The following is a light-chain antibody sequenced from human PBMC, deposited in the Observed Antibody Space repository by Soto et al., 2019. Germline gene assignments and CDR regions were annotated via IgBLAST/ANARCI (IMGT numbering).Light chain of an antibody. Sequence: QSVLTQSPSASASLGASVRLTCTLSSGHSRYAIAWHQQQPEKGPRYLMKLNSDGSHTKGDGIPDRFSGSSSGAERYLTISSLQSEDEADYYCQTWDTGIVVFGGGTKLTV. CDR3: QTWDTGIVV. CDR2: LNSDGSH. CDR1: SGHSRYA. J-gene: IGLJ2*01. V-gene: IGLV4-69*01.